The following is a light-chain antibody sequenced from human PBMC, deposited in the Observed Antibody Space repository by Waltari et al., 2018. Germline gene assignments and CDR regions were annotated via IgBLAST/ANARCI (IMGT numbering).Light chain of an antibody. CDR1: QSFSSY. V-gene: IGKV3-15*01. Sequence: EIVLTQSPTTLSVSPGERATLSCRASQSFSSYLAWYQQKPGRAPRLLIYEASSRATGVSARFSGSGSGTEFTLTISSLQSEDFAVSYCQQYSNWPITFGQGTRLESK. CDR3: QQYSNWPIT. J-gene: IGKJ5*01. CDR2: EAS.